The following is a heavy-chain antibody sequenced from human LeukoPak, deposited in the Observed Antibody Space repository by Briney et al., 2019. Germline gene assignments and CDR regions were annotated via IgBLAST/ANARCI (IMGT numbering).Heavy chain of an antibody. D-gene: IGHD3-16*02. CDR1: GGSISSSSYY. CDR2: IYYSGST. Sequence: SETLSVTCTVSGGSISSSSYYWGWIRQPPGKGLEWIGSIYYSGSTYYNPSLKSRVTISVDTSKNQFSLKLSSVTAADTAVYYCARAEEFYDYVWGSYRYGGVDYWGQGTLVTVSS. V-gene: IGHV4-39*07. J-gene: IGHJ4*02. CDR3: ARAEEFYDYVWGSYRYGGVDY.